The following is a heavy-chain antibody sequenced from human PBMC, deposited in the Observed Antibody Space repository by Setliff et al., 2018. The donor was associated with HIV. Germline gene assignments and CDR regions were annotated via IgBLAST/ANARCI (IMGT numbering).Heavy chain of an antibody. V-gene: IGHV7-4-1*01. Sequence: GASVKVSCKTSGYTFVKFGISWVRQAPGQGLEWMGWINTNNGNPTYAQGFTGRFVFSSDTSVRTAYLQIVGLKAEDTAVYFCARDDYANTDLDFWGPGTLVTVSS. J-gene: IGHJ4*02. D-gene: IGHD4-17*01. CDR1: GYTFVKFG. CDR2: INTNNGNP. CDR3: ARDDYANTDLDF.